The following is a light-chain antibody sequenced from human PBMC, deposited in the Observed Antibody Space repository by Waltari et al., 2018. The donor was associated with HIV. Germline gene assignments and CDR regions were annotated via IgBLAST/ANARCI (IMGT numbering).Light chain of an antibody. CDR3: CAYAGSTTYVI. CDR2: EVS. CDR1: SSDVGGYIL. J-gene: IGLJ2*01. Sequence: QSALTQPASVSGSPGESITISCTGTSSDVGGYILVSWYQQHPGKAPKLMIYEVSKRPSGVSNRFSGSKSGNTASMTISGLQADDEADYYCCAYAGSTTYVIFGGGTKLTVL. V-gene: IGLV2-23*02.